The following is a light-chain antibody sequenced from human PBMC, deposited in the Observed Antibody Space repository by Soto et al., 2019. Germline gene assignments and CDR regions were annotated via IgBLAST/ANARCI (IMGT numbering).Light chain of an antibody. CDR2: SNN. CDR3: AAWDDSLSGRV. V-gene: IGLV1-47*02. Sequence: QSVLTQPPSASGTPGQRVTISCSGSSSNIGSNYVYWYQQLPGTAPKLLIYSNNQRPSGVPDRFSGSKYGTSASLAISGLRSEDEADYYCAAWDDSLSGRVFGGGTKVTVL. J-gene: IGLJ3*02. CDR1: SSNIGSNY.